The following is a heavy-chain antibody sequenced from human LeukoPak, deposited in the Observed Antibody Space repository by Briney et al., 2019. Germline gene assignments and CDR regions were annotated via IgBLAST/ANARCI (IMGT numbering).Heavy chain of an antibody. J-gene: IGHJ5*02. D-gene: IGHD1-7*01. CDR2: INRSGST. Sequence: SETLSLTCAVYGGSFSGYYWSWIRQPPGKGLEWIGEINRSGSTNYNPSLKSRVTISVDTSKNQFSLKLSSVTAADTAVYYCASGRYNWNYDWFDPWGQGTLVTVSS. CDR3: ASGRYNWNYDWFDP. CDR1: GGSFSGYY. V-gene: IGHV4-34*01.